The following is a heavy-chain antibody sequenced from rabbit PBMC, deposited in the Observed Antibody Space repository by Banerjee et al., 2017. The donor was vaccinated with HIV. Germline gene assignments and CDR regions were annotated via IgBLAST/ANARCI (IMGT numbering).Heavy chain of an antibody. Sequence: QEQLVESGGGLVQPEGSLTLTCKASGFDSSSNSMCWVRQAPGKGPEWIGCIANGDGSTWYATWVNGRFTISKTSSTTVTLQMTSLTVADTATYFCARAAMTMEDWLDLWGPGTLVTVS. D-gene: IGHD2-1*01. J-gene: IGHJ6*01. CDR2: IANGDGST. CDR1: GFDSSSNS. CDR3: ARAAMTMEDWLDL. V-gene: IGHV1S47*01.